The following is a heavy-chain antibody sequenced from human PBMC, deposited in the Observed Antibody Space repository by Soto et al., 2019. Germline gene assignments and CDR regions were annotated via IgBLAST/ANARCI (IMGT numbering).Heavy chain of an antibody. CDR1: GGSISSGGYY. D-gene: IGHD3-22*01. CDR2: IYYSGST. CDR3: ARAKAGTMIVVVTPDAFDI. V-gene: IGHV4-31*03. Sequence: QVQLQESGPGLVKPSQTLSLTCTVSGGSISSGGYYWSWIRQHPGKGLEWIGYIYYSGSTYYNPSLKSRVTISVDTSKNQFSLKLSSVTAADTAVYYCARAKAGTMIVVVTPDAFDIWGQGTMVTVSS. J-gene: IGHJ3*02.